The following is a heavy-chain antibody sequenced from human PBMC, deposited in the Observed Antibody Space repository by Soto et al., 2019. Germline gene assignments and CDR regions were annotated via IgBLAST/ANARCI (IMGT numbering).Heavy chain of an antibody. J-gene: IGHJ4*02. CDR2: IYHSGST. Sequence: SETLSLTCAVSGGSISSGGYSWSWIRQPPGKGLEWIGYIYHSGSTYYNSSLKSRVTISVDRSKNQFSLKLSSVTAADTAVYYCARGAPNTIWGQGSFVTVSS. CDR1: GGSISSGGYS. CDR3: ARGAPNTI. D-gene: IGHD3-10*01. V-gene: IGHV4-30-2*01.